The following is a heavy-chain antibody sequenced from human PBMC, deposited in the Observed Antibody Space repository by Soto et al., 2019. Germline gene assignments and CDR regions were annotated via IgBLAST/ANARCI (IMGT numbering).Heavy chain of an antibody. CDR2: IYYSGST. D-gene: IGHD2-21*01. CDR3: ARGSHRSNSRSNYYYYYGMDV. J-gene: IGHJ6*02. V-gene: IGHV4-59*01. Sequence: SETLSLTCTVSGGSISSYYWSWIRQPPGKGLEWIGYIYYSGSTNYNPSLKSRVTISVDTSKNQFSLKLSSVTAADTAVYYCARGSHRSNSRSNYYYYYGMDVWGQGTTVTVSS. CDR1: GGSISSYY.